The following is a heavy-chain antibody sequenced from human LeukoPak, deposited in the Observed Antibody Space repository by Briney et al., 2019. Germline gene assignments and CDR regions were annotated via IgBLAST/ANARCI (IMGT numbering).Heavy chain of an antibody. D-gene: IGHD6-13*01. J-gene: IGHJ4*02. Sequence: SETLSLTCTVSGGSISSYYWSWIRQPPGKGLEWIGYIYYSGSTNYNPSLKSRVTISVDTSKNQFSLKLSSVTAADTAVYYCARHYENPAAGHSYYFDYWGQGTLVTVSS. V-gene: IGHV4-59*08. CDR3: ARHYENPAAGHSYYFDY. CDR1: GGSISSYY. CDR2: IYYSGST.